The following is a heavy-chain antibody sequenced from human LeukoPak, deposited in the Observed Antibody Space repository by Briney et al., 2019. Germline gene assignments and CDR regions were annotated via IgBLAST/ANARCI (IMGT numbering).Heavy chain of an antibody. CDR3: ARDQVVMITFGGVIEQRYYGMDV. V-gene: IGHV4-34*01. CDR1: GGSFSDYY. CDR2: INHSGST. Sequence: SETLSLACAVYGGSFSDYYWSWIRQPPGKGLEWIGEINHSGSTNYNPSLKSRVTISVDTSKNQFSLKLSSVTAADTAVYYCARDQVVMITFGGVIEQRYYGMDVWGQGTTVTVSS. D-gene: IGHD3-16*02. J-gene: IGHJ6*02.